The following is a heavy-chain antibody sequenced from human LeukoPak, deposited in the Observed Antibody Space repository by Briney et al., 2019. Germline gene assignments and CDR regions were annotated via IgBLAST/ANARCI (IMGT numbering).Heavy chain of an antibody. J-gene: IGHJ3*02. CDR3: ASPSLGVVVINQVDAFDI. CDR1: GFTFSDYY. V-gene: IGHV3-11*04. CDR2: ISSSGSTI. D-gene: IGHD3-22*01. Sequence: KPGGPLRLSCAASGFTFSDYYMSWIRQAPGKGLEGVSYISSSGSTIYYADSVKGRFTISRDNAKNSLYLQMNSLRAEDTAVYYCASPSLGVVVINQVDAFDIWGQGTMVTVSS.